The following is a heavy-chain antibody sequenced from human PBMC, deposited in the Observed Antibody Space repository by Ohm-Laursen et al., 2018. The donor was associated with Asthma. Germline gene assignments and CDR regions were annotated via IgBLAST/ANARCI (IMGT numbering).Heavy chain of an antibody. J-gene: IGHJ4*02. CDR2: ISSSSTYT. CDR3: ATWGSENF. Sequence: SLRLSCAASGFTFSDYYMSWIRQAPGKGLEWVSYISSSSTYTKGADSVKGRFTISRDNAKDSLSLQMNSLRVEDTAVYYCATWGSENFWGQGTLVTVS. V-gene: IGHV3-11*06. D-gene: IGHD7-27*01. CDR1: GFTFSDYY.